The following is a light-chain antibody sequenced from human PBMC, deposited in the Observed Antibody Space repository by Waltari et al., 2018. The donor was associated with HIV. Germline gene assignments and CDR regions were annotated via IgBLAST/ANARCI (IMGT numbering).Light chain of an antibody. CDR2: PTT. CDR1: SSNIGT. V-gene: IGLV1-44*01. Sequence: QSVLTQPPSAYGTPGQRVTIPCSGGSSNIGTAPKVLIYPTTQRPSGVPGRFSGSKSGTSAYLAISGLQSEDEADYYCAAWDDSLNGHLVFGGGTKLTVL. CDR3: AAWDDSLNGHLV. J-gene: IGLJ2*01.